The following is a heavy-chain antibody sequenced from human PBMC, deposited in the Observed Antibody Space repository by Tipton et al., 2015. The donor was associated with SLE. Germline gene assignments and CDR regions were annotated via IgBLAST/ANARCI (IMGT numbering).Heavy chain of an antibody. Sequence: GSLRLSCAASGFTFSSYRMNWVRQAPGKGLEWVSVIYSGGSTYYADSVKGRFTISRDNSKNTLYLQMDSLRAEDAAVYFCARDLADKVGCLDFRGQGTLVTVSS. CDR3: ARDLADKVGCLDF. V-gene: IGHV3-53*01. CDR2: IYSGGST. J-gene: IGHJ4*02. D-gene: IGHD3-16*01. CDR1: GFTFSSYR.